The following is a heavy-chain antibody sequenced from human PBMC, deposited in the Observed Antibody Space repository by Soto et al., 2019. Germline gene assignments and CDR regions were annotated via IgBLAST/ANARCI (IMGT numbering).Heavy chain of an antibody. J-gene: IGHJ6*02. CDR2: ISKDDVPA. CDR3: AKGRDYCTNGVCYGARIFVYGMDV. D-gene: IGHD2-8*01. CDR1: GFTFSSYS. V-gene: IGHV3-23*01. Sequence: GGSLRLSCVASGFTFSSYSMNWVRQAPGKGPEWLGYISKDDVPAYYADSVKGRFTVTRDNSKNTLYLQMNGLSAEDTAVYYCAKGRDYCTNGVCYGARIFVYGMDVWGQGTTVTVSS.